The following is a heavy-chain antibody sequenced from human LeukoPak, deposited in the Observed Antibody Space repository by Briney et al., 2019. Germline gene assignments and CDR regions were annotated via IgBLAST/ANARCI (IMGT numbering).Heavy chain of an antibody. CDR3: ARSGGGYFDY. V-gene: IGHV3-30*03. Sequence: PGGSLRLSCAASGFTFSSYGMHWVRQAPGKGLEWVAVISYDGSNKYYADSVKGRFTISRDNAKNTLFLQMNSLRADDTAVYYCARSGGGYFDYWGQGTLVTVSS. J-gene: IGHJ4*02. CDR1: GFTFSSYG. CDR2: ISYDGSNK. D-gene: IGHD1-26*01.